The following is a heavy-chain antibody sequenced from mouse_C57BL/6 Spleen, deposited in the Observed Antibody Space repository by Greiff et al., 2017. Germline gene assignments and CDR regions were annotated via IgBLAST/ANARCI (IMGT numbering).Heavy chain of an antibody. Sequence: EVKLVESGGDLVKPGGSLKLSCAASGFTFSSYGMSWVRQTPDKRLEWVATISSGGSYTYYPDSVKGRFTISRDNAKNTLYLQMSSLKSEDTAMYYCARHPPGYFDYWGQGTTLTVSS. V-gene: IGHV5-6*02. J-gene: IGHJ2*01. CDR3: ARHPPGYFDY. CDR1: GFTFSSYG. CDR2: ISSGGSYT.